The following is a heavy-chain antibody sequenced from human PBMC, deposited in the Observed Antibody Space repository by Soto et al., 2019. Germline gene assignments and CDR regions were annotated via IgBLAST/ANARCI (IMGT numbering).Heavy chain of an antibody. CDR2: INHSGRT. CDR1: GGSFSGYY. CDR3: ARATFYDSSGYDYYYYGMDV. D-gene: IGHD3-22*01. Sequence: SETLSLTCAVYGGSFSGYYWSWIRQPPGKGLEWIGEINHSGRTNYNPSLKSRVTISVDTSKNQFSLKLSSVTAADTAVYYCARATFYDSSGYDYYYYGMDVWGQGTTVTVSS. V-gene: IGHV4-34*01. J-gene: IGHJ6*02.